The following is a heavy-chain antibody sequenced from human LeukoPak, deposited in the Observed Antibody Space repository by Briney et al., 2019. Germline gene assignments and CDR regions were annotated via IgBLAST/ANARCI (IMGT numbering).Heavy chain of an antibody. CDR3: ARTYGSGSFDY. V-gene: IGHV3-7*05. J-gene: IGHJ4*02. D-gene: IGHD3-10*01. CDR1: GFTFSGYW. Sequence: GGSLRLSCAASGFTFSGYWMSWVRQAPGRGLEWVANINEDGSEKYYVDSVKGRFTISRDNAENSLDLQMNSLRAEDTAVYYRARTYGSGSFDYWGQGTLVTISS. CDR2: INEDGSEK.